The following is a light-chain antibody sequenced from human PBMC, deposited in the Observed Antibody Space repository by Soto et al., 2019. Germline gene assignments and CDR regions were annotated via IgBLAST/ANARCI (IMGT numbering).Light chain of an antibody. CDR1: ESVHRN. V-gene: IGKV3-15*01. CDR2: YAS. J-gene: IGKJ3*01. CDR3: QHYSNWPPT. Sequence: EVVMTQSPATLSVSPGERVTLSCRASESVHRNLAWYQQKPGQGPSLLIYYASTRATGVPDRFTGCGSGTEFTLTISSLQSEDFGVYHCQHYSNWPPTFGPGTKVESK.